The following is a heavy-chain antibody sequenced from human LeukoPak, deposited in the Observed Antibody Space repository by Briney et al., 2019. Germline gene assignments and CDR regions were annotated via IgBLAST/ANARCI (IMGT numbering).Heavy chain of an antibody. CDR1: GFTFGSSA. V-gene: IGHV3-23*01. D-gene: IGHD6-13*01. CDR3: AKDARIVAGNDY. CDR2: ITGMSSNT. J-gene: IGHJ4*02. Sequence: PGGSLRLSCAASGFTFGSSAMNWVRQAPGKGLEWVSGITGMSSNTYYADSVKGRFTISRDNYKNTLYLQMNSLRAEDTAVYYCAKDARIVAGNDYWGQGTLVTVPS.